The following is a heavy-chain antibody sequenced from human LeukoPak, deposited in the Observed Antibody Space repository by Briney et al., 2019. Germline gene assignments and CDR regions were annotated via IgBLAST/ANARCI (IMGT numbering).Heavy chain of an antibody. CDR1: GFTFSDYS. D-gene: IGHD3-10*01. J-gene: IGHJ4*02. Sequence: GGSLRLSCAVSGFTFSDYSMSWIRQAPGKGLEWVSFISSGGSYTNYADPVKGRLTISRDNAKNSLYLQMNSLRSEDTAVYYCARELRAAPSAFDYWGQGTLVTASS. CDR3: ARELRAAPSAFDY. V-gene: IGHV3-11*05. CDR2: ISSGGSYT.